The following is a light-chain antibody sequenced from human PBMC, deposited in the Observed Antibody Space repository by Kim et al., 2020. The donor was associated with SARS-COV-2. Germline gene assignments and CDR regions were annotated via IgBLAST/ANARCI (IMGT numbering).Light chain of an antibody. V-gene: IGLV2-14*03. Sequence: QSALTQPASVSGSPGQSITISCTGTSVGSYNYVSWYQQHPGKVPKLLIFDVSQRPSWVSTRFSGSKSGNTASLTISGLQAEDEADYYCSSYPDNTVLFGGGTQLTVL. CDR1: SVGSYNY. CDR2: DVS. CDR3: SSYPDNTVL. J-gene: IGLJ3*02.